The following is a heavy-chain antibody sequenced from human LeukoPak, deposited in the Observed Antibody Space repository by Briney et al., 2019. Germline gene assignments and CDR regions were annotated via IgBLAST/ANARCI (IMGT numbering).Heavy chain of an antibody. V-gene: IGHV4-34*01. CDR3: ARDTYCGGDCYSENYYYYGMDV. Sequence: PSETLSLTCAVYGGSFSGYYWSWIRQPPGKGLEWIGEINHSGSTNYNPSLKSRVTISVDTSKNQFSLKLSSVTAADTAVYYCARDTYCGGDCYSENYYYYGMDVWGQGTTVTVSS. J-gene: IGHJ6*02. D-gene: IGHD2-21*02. CDR2: INHSGST. CDR1: GGSFSGYY.